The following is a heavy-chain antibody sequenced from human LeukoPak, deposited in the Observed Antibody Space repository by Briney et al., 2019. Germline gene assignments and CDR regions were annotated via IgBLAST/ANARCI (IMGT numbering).Heavy chain of an antibody. J-gene: IGHJ5*02. CDR1: GYTFTHHS. V-gene: IGHV1-2*02. CDR2: INPNSGVT. D-gene: IGHD3-10*01. CDR3: ARDRGYLSVDKSNWFDP. Sequence: GASVKVSCKASGYTFTHHSISWVRQAPGQGLEWMGSINPNSGVTHYAQNFQGRVTMTRDTSIRTAYMDLSRLRSDDTAVYYCARDRGYLSVDKSNWFDPWGQGTLVTVSS.